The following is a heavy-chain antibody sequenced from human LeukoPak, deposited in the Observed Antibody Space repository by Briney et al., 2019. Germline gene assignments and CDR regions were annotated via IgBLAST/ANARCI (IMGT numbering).Heavy chain of an antibody. CDR3: ARGAPDVVVNMYNWFDP. D-gene: IGHD3-22*01. J-gene: IGHJ5*02. CDR1: GFTFSSYS. V-gene: IGHV3-21*01. Sequence: GGSLRLSCAASGFTFSSYSMNWVRQAPGKGLEWVSSISSGSSYIYYADSVKGRFTISRDNAKNSLYLQMNSLRAEDTAVYYCARGAPDVVVNMYNWFDPWGQGTLVTVSS. CDR2: ISSGSSYI.